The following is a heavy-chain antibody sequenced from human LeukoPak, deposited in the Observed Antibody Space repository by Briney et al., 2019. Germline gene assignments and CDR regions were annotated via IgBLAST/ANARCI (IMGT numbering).Heavy chain of an antibody. J-gene: IGHJ6*02. CDR2: IWYDGSNK. V-gene: IGHV3-33*01. CDR3: ARDAGIKLWTQVYGMDV. Sequence: GRSLRLSCAASGFTFSSYGMHWVRQAPGKGLEWVAVIWYDGSNKYYADSVKGRFTISRDNSKNTLYLQMNSLRAEDTAVYYCARDAGIKLWTQVYGMDVWGQGTTVTVSS. CDR1: GFTFSSYG. D-gene: IGHD5-18*01.